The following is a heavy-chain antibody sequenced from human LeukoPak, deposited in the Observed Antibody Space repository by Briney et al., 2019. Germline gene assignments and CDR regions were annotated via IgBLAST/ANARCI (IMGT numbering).Heavy chain of an antibody. V-gene: IGHV1-69*13. Sequence: SVKVSSKASGGTFSSYAISWVRQAPGQGLEWMGGIIPIFGTANYAQKFQGRVTITADESTSTAYMELSSLRSEDTAVYYCARDKTQDDAFDIWGQGTMVTVSS. J-gene: IGHJ3*02. CDR3: ARDKTQDDAFDI. CDR1: GGTFSSYA. CDR2: IIPIFGTA.